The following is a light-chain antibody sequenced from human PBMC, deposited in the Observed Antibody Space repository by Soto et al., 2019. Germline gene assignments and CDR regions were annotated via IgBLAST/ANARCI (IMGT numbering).Light chain of an antibody. V-gene: IGLV1-40*01. CDR3: RSYDSSLSGSKV. CDR1: SSNIGAGYD. Sequence: QSVLTQPPSVSGAPGQRVTISCTGSSSNIGAGYDVHWYQQLPGTAPKLLIYGNSNRPSGVADQLSGSKSGTSASPAITGLQAEDEADYYCRSYDSSLSGSKVFGGGTKLTVL. J-gene: IGLJ2*01. CDR2: GNS.